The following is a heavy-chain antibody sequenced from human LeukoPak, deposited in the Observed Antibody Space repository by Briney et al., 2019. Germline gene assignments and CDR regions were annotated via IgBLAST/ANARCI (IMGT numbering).Heavy chain of an antibody. CDR3: AGDSSGYYYFDY. V-gene: IGHV4-38-2*01. J-gene: IGHJ4*02. Sequence: KPSETLSLTCAVSGYSISSGYYWGWIRQPPGKGLEWIGSIYHSGSTYYNPSLKSRVTISLDTSKNQFSLKLSSVTAADTAVYYCAGDSSGYYYFDYWGQGTLVTVSS. D-gene: IGHD3-22*01. CDR1: GYSISSGYY. CDR2: IYHSGST.